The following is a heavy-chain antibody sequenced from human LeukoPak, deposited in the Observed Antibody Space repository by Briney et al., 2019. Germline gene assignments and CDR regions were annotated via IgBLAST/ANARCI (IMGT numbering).Heavy chain of an antibody. V-gene: IGHV3-23*01. CDR2: ISGSGGST. CDR3: ARTYSSGWYGEYYYYMDV. Sequence: GGSLRLSCAAPGFTFSSYGMSWVRQAPGKGLEWVSAISGSGGSTYYADSVKGRFTISRDNSKNTLYLQMNSLRAEDTAVYYCARTYSSGWYGEYYYYMDVWGKGTTVTISS. D-gene: IGHD6-19*01. CDR1: GFTFSSYG. J-gene: IGHJ6*03.